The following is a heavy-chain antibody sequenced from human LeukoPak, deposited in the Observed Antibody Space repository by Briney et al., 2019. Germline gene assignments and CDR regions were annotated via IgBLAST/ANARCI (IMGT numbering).Heavy chain of an antibody. J-gene: IGHJ6*03. CDR1: GYTFTSYD. Sequence: GASVKVSCKASGYTFTSYDLNWVRQATGQGLEWMGWMNPNSGNTGYAQKFQGRVTMTRNTSISTAYMELSSLRSEDTAVYYCARGSYYDFWSGYYSYYYYMDVWGKGTTVTVSS. CDR3: ARGSYYDFWSGYYSYYYYMDV. CDR2: MNPNSGNT. V-gene: IGHV1-8*01. D-gene: IGHD3-3*01.